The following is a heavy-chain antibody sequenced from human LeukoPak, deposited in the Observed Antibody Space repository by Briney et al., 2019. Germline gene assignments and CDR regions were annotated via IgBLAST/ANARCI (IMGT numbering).Heavy chain of an antibody. D-gene: IGHD4-17*01. CDR3: ARSAYGEYVVHY. J-gene: IGHJ4*02. V-gene: IGHV3-48*03. Sequence: GGALRLSSAASGVTFSSYERSCGRQAPGERLWWVSYISSSSSTKYYADSVKGRFPISRANAKNSMYLQLNSLRAEDKAVYYCARSAYGEYVVHYWGQGTMVTVSS. CDR1: GVTFSSYE. CDR2: ISSSSSTK.